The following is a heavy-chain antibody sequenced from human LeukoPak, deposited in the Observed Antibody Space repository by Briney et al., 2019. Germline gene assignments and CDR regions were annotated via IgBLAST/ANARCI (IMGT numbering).Heavy chain of an antibody. Sequence: PSQTLSLTCTVSGGSFSRAGYSWCWLRQHREEGLEWIGHIYYSGSPYYPPSLKRRITISVDTSKNQFSMKLSFVAAAAAVLFYCARASRRYCSRTSCYPFMPFARWGQGTLVTVSS. CDR2: IYYSGSP. V-gene: IGHV4-31*03. CDR3: ARASRRYCSRTSCYPFMPFAR. CDR1: GGSFSRAGYS. J-gene: IGHJ5*02. D-gene: IGHD2-2*01.